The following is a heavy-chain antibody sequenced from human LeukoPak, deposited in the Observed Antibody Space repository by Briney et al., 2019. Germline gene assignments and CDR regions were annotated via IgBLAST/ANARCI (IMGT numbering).Heavy chain of an antibody. V-gene: IGHV4-34*01. Sequence: SETLSLTCAVYGGSFSGYYWSWIRQPPGKGLEWIGEINHSGSTNYNPSLKSRVTISVDTSKNQFSLKLSSVTAADTAVYYCARGYYGSGSYIDYWGQGTLATVSS. CDR3: ARGYYGSGSYIDY. CDR1: GGSFSGYY. CDR2: INHSGST. J-gene: IGHJ4*02. D-gene: IGHD3-10*01.